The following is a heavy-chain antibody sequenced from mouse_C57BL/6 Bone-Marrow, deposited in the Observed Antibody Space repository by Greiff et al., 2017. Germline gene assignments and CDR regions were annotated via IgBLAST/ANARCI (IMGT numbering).Heavy chain of an antibody. CDR1: GYTFTSYW. Sequence: VQLQQPGAELVKPGASVKLSCKASGYTFTSYWMHWVKQRPGQGLEWIGMIHPNSGSTNYNEKFKSKATLTVDKSSSTAYMQLSSLTSEDSAVYYCSRRTTVVASYYFDYWGQGTTLTVSS. CDR2: IHPNSGST. J-gene: IGHJ2*01. V-gene: IGHV1-64*01. CDR3: SRRTTVVASYYFDY. D-gene: IGHD1-1*01.